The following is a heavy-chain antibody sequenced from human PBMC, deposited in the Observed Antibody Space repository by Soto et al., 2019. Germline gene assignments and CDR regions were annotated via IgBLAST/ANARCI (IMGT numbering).Heavy chain of an antibody. J-gene: IGHJ4*02. CDR1: GYSFSSLD. Sequence: QVQLVQSGAEVREPGASVKVSCKASGYSFSSLDINWVRQTTGQGLEWMGWMQPRDGRTGYAQKFQGRVTMTRATSINTAYIEISSRTSDDTAFYFCARGMTAVVDYWGQGSLVTVS. CDR2: MQPRDGRT. V-gene: IGHV1-8*01. CDR3: ARGMTAVVDY. D-gene: IGHD4-17*01.